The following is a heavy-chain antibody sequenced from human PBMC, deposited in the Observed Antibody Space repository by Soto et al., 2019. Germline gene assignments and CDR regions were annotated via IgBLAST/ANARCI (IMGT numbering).Heavy chain of an antibody. CDR3: ARRYGASFDY. V-gene: IGHV4-59*01. CDR1: GGSISSYY. CDR2: IYYSGST. D-gene: IGHD4-17*01. J-gene: IGHJ4*02. Sequence: PPETLSLTCTVSGGSISSYYWSWIRQPPGKGLEWIGYIYYSGSTNYNPSLKSRVTISVDTSKNQFSLKLSSVTAADTAVYYCARRYGASFDYWGQGTLVTVS.